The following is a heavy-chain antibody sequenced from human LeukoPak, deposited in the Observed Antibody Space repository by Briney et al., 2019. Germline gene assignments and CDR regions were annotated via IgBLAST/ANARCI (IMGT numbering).Heavy chain of an antibody. Sequence: SETLSLTCTVSGGSISSSNYYWGWIRQPPGKGLEWIGRIYYSGSTYYNPSLKSRVTISADTSKNQFSLKLSSVTAADTAVYYCARPDQRGYTYGYSAFDIWGQGTMVTVSS. D-gene: IGHD5-18*01. J-gene: IGHJ3*02. CDR3: ARPDQRGYTYGYSAFDI. CDR1: GGSISSSNYY. CDR2: IYYSGST. V-gene: IGHV4-39*01.